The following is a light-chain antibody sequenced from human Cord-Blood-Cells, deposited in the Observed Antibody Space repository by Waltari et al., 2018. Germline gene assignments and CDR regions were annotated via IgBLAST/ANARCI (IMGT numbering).Light chain of an antibody. CDR3: QQSYSTPYT. CDR1: QSISSY. V-gene: IGKV1-39*01. CDR2: DAS. Sequence: DIQMTQTQPSLSASGGDRGTITYRASQSISSYLNWYQQKPGKAPKLLIYDASGLQSGVPSRLLGSGSETDFTLTISSLQPEDFATYDGQQSYSTPYTCGQESALEI. J-gene: IGKJ2*01.